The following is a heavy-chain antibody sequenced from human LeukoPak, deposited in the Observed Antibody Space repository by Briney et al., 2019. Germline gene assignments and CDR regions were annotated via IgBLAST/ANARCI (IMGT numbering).Heavy chain of an antibody. CDR1: GGTFSSYA. D-gene: IGHD3-22*01. CDR2: IIPIFGTA. CDR3: AKSEDIYYDSSGYTLGY. J-gene: IGHJ4*02. V-gene: IGHV1-69*13. Sequence: SVKVSCTASGGTFSSYAISWVRQAPGQGLEWMGGIIPIFGTANYAQKFQGRVTITADESTSTAYMELSSLRSENTAVYYCAKSEDIYYDSSGYTLGYWGQGTLVTVSS.